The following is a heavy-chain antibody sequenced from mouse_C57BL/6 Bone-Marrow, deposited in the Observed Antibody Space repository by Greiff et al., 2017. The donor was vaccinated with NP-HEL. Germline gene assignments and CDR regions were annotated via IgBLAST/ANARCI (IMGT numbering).Heavy chain of an antibody. CDR1: GYTFTSYG. CDR2: IYPRSGNP. V-gene: IGHV1-81*01. CDR3: ATDYYGSSYWYFDV. J-gene: IGHJ1*03. Sequence: QVQLQQSGAELARPGASVKLSCKASGYTFTSYGISWVKQRTGQGLEWIGEIYPRSGNPYYNEKFKGKATLTADKSSSTAYMELRSLTSEDSAVYFCATDYYGSSYWYFDVWGTGTTVTVSS. D-gene: IGHD1-1*01.